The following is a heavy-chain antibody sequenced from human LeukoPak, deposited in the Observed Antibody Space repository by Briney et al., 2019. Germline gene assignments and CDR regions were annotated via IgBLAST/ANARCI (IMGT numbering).Heavy chain of an antibody. CDR3: ARVYGDYVNRIYYYYYMDV. D-gene: IGHD4-17*01. Sequence: PSGTLSLTCAVSGGSISSSNWWSWVRQPPGKGLEWIGEIYHSGSTNYNPSLKSRVTISVDKSKNQFSLKLSSVTAADTAVYYCARVYGDYVNRIYYYYYMDVWGKGTTVTVSS. J-gene: IGHJ6*03. CDR2: IYHSGST. CDR1: GGSISSSNW. V-gene: IGHV4-4*02.